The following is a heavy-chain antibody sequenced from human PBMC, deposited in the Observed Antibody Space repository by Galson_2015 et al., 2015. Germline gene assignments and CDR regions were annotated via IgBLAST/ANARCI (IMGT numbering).Heavy chain of an antibody. CDR2: ITSNGGRT. CDR1: GFSIRNYA. J-gene: IGHJ6*04. Sequence: SLRLSCAAAGFSIRNYAMHWVRQAPGKGLEYVSGITSNGGRTYYADSVKGRFTISRDNSKNTLYLQMSSLRAEDTAVYYCVLTPSATIFGVDYVLMDVWGKGTTVTVSS. V-gene: IGHV3-64D*06. CDR3: VLTPSATIFGVDYVLMDV. D-gene: IGHD3-3*01.